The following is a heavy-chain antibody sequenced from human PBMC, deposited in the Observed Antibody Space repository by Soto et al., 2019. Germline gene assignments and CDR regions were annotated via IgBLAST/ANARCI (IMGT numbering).Heavy chain of an antibody. D-gene: IGHD3-10*01. CDR1: GGSISSGGYY. CDR2: IYYSGST. CDR3: ARVGYGSGRYYFAY. Sequence: PSETLSLTCTVSGGSISSGGYYWSWIRQHPGKGLEWIGYIYYSGSTYYNPSLKSRVTISVDTSKNQFSLKLSSVTAADTAVYYCARVGYGSGRYYFAYWGQGTLVTVSS. V-gene: IGHV4-31*03. J-gene: IGHJ4*02.